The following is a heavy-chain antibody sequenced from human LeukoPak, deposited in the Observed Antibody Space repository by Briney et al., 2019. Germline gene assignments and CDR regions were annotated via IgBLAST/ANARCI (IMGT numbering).Heavy chain of an antibody. CDR3: ARDLHGGNSFTSDWYFDL. J-gene: IGHJ2*01. CDR2: ISHSGST. V-gene: IGHV4-4*02. Sequence: SETLSLTCAVSGGSISISNSNWWSWVRQPPGKGLEWIGEISHSGSTNYNPSLKSRVTISVDKSKNQFSLKLSSVTAADTAVYYCARDLHGGNSFTSDWYFDLWGRGSLVTVSS. CDR1: GGSISISNSNW. D-gene: IGHD4-23*01.